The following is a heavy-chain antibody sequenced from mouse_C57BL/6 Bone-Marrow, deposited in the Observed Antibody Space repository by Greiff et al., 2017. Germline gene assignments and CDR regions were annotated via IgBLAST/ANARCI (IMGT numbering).Heavy chain of an antibody. CDR3: ARSTTVVADFDY. D-gene: IGHD1-1*01. Sequence: QVQLQQSGAELVKPGASVKMSCKASGYTFTSYWITWVKQRPGQGLEWIGDIYPGSGSTNYNEKFKSKATLTVDTSSSTAYMQLSSLTSEDSAVYYCARSTTVVADFDYWGQGTTLTVSS. CDR2: IYPGSGST. J-gene: IGHJ2*01. V-gene: IGHV1-55*01. CDR1: GYTFTSYW.